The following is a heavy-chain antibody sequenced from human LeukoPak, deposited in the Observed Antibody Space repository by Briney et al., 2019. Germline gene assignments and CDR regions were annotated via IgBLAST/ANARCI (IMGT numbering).Heavy chain of an antibody. J-gene: IGHJ4*02. CDR3: ARQPDPEQWLVDY. V-gene: IGHV1-18*04. CDR2: ISAYNGNT. Sequence: ASVKVSCKASGYTFTGYYMHWVRQAPGQGLEWMGWISAYNGNTNYAQKLQGRVTMTTDTSTSTAYMELRSLRSDDTAVYYCARQPDPEQWLVDYWGQGTLVTVSS. CDR1: GYTFTGYY. D-gene: IGHD6-19*01.